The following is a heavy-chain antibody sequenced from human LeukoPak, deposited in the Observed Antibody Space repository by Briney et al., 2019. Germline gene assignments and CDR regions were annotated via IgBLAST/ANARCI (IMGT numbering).Heavy chain of an antibody. CDR3: ARSLAFDM. Sequence: SETLSLTCTVSGGSISSYYWSWIRQPPRKGLEWIGSIYHSGTTHYNPSLKSRVTVSVDTSKNQFSLKPNSVTAADTAVYYCARSLAFDMWGQGTTVAVSS. V-gene: IGHV4-59*08. CDR1: GGSISSYY. CDR2: IYHSGTT. J-gene: IGHJ3*02.